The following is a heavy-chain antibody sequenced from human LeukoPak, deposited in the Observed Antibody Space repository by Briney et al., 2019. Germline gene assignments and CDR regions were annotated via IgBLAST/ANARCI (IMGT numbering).Heavy chain of an antibody. CDR1: GGSISSSSYY. CDR3: ARLVVVAATRSLYYYYMDV. Sequence: PSETLSLTCTVSGGSISSSSYYWGWIRQPPGKGLEWIGSIYYSGSTYYNPSLKSRVTISVDTSKNQFSLKLSSVTAADTAVYYCARLVVVAATRSLYYYYMDVWGKGTTVTVSS. J-gene: IGHJ6*03. D-gene: IGHD2-15*01. CDR2: IYYSGST. V-gene: IGHV4-39*07.